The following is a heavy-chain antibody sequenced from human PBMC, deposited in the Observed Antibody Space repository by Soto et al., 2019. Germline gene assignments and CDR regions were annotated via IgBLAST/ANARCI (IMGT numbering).Heavy chain of an antibody. CDR2: IYYSGST. J-gene: IGHJ4*02. CDR1: GGSISSGGYY. V-gene: IGHV4-31*03. Sequence: QVQLQESGPGLVKPSQTLSLTCTVSGGSISSGGYYWSWIRQHPGKGLEWIGYIYYSGSTYYNPSLKSRVTIAVDTTQNQCSRKPRSVTAADETVYYCARTAAHWGQGTLVTVSS. CDR3: ARTAAH. D-gene: IGHD2-21*02.